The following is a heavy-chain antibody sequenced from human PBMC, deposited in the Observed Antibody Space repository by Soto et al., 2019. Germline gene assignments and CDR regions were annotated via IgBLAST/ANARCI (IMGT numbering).Heavy chain of an antibody. CDR1: GYTFTSYG. V-gene: IGHV1-18*04. J-gene: IGHJ6*02. CDR3: ARDLGSSWYPSYYYGMDV. CDR2: ISAYNGNT. D-gene: IGHD6-13*01. Sequence: WASVKVSCKASGYTFTSYGISWVRQAPGQGLEWMGWISAYNGNTNYAQKLQSRVTMTTDTSTSTAYMELRSLRSDDTAVYYCARDLGSSWYPSYYYGMDVWGQGTTVTVSS.